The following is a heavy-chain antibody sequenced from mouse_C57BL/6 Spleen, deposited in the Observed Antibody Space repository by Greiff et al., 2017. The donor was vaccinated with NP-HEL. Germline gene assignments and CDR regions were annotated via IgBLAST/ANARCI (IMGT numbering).Heavy chain of an antibody. CDR1: GYAFSSSW. Sequence: VQRVESGPELVKPGASVKISCKASGYAFSSSWMNWVKQRPGKGLEWIGRIYPGDGDTNYNGKFKGKATLTADKSSSTAYMQLSSLTSEDSAVYFCARLSGWYFDVWGTGTTVTVSS. V-gene: IGHV1-82*01. CDR3: ARLSGWYFDV. CDR2: IYPGDGDT. D-gene: IGHD1-3*01. J-gene: IGHJ1*03.